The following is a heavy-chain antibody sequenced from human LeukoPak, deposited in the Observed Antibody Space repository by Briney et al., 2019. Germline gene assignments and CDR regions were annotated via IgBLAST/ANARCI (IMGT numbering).Heavy chain of an antibody. J-gene: IGHJ6*02. D-gene: IGHD6-19*01. V-gene: IGHV6-1*01. CDR3: ARGVEQWLGPAYYYYYGMDV. Sequence: SQTLSLTCAISGDSVSSNSAAWNWIRQSPSRGLEWLGRTYYRSKWYNDYAVSVKSRITINPDTSKNQFSLQLNSVTPEDTAVYYCARGVEQWLGPAYYYYYGMDVWGQGTTVTVSS. CDR1: GDSVSSNSAA. CDR2: TYYRSKWYN.